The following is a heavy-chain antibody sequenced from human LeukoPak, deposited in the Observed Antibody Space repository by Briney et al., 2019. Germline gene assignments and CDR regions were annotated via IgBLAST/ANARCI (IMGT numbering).Heavy chain of an antibody. CDR2: ISGSGGST. CDR3: VKEKGQKVGGSGSSLDY. CDR1: GFTFSSYA. J-gene: IGHJ4*02. V-gene: IGHV3-23*01. D-gene: IGHD3-10*01. Sequence: GGSLRLSCAASGFTFSSYAMSWVRQAPWKGLEWVSAISGSGGSTYYADSVKGRFTISRDNSKNTLYLQMNSLRAEDTAVYYCVKEKGQKVGGSGSSLDYWGQGTLVTVSS.